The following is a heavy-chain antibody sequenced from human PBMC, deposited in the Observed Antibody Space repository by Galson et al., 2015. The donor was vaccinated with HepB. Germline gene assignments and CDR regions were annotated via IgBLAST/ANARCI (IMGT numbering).Heavy chain of an antibody. CDR1: GGSFSSYV. CDR2: IIPIFGTA. D-gene: IGHD5-18*01. Sequence: SVKVSCKASGGSFSSYVSWVRQAPGQGLEWMGGIIPIFGTAKYAQKFQGRVTISADESTSTAYMELSSLRSDDTAVYYCARGADRVMVPYNLFDYWGQGTLVTVS. CDR3: ARGADRVMVPYNLFDY. V-gene: IGHV1-69*13. J-gene: IGHJ4*02.